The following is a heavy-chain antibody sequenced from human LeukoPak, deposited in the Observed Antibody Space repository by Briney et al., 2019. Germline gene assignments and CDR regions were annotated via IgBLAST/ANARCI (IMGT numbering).Heavy chain of an antibody. CDR3: AKGSHYGSGSYDY. D-gene: IGHD3-10*01. CDR2: ISGSGGST. CDR1: GFTFSSYA. V-gene: IGHV3-23*01. Sequence: GGSLRLSCAASGFTFSSYAMSWVRQAPGKGLEWVSSISGSGGSTYYADSVKGRFTISRANSKNTLYLQMNSLRAEDTAVYYCAKGSHYGSGSYDYWGQGTLVTVSS. J-gene: IGHJ4*02.